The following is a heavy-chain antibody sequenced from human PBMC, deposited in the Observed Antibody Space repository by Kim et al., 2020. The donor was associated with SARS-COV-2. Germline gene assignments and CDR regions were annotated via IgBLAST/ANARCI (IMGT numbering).Heavy chain of an antibody. CDR2: IYSGGST. J-gene: IGHJ6*02. D-gene: IGHD3-22*01. CDR3: ARDEHRSGYYYYYYGMDV. V-gene: IGHV3-53*01. CDR1: GFTVSSNY. Sequence: GGSLRLSCAASGFTVSSNYMSWVRQAPGKGLEWVSVIYSGGSTYYADSVKGRFTISRDNSKNTLYLQMNSLRAEDTAVYYCARDEHRSGYYYYYYGMDVWGQGTTVTVSS.